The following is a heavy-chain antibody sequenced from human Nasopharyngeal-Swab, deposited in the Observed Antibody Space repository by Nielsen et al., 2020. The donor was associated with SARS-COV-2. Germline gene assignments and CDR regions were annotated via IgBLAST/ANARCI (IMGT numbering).Heavy chain of an antibody. V-gene: IGHV3-9*01. CDR3: AMVVVVPAAVAWFDP. D-gene: IGHD2-2*01. Sequence: GGSLRLSCAASGFTFDDYAMHWVRQAPGKGLEWVSGISWNSVSIGYADSVKGRFTISRDNAKNSLYLQMNSLRSEDTAVYYCAMVVVVPAAVAWFDPWGQGTLVTVSS. CDR2: ISWNSVSI. J-gene: IGHJ5*02. CDR1: GFTFDDYA.